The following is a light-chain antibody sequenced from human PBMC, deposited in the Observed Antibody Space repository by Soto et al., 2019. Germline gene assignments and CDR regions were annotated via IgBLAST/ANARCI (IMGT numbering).Light chain of an antibody. CDR2: GAS. Sequence: IVLTQSRCTLSLSPGERATLSCGASQSVTNNFLAWYQQKPGQAPRLLIYGASSRATGVPDRFSGSGSGTDFTLTISRLEPGDFAVYYCQQYGTPLFTFGPGTKVDIK. J-gene: IGKJ3*01. CDR1: QSVTNNF. CDR3: QQYGTPLFT. V-gene: IGKV3-20*01.